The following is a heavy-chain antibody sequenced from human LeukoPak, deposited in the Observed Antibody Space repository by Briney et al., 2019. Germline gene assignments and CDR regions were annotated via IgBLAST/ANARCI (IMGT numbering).Heavy chain of an antibody. Sequence: SETLSLTCSVSGGSVSSYYWGWIRQPPGKGLEWIGYVYYTGSTNYNPSLKSRVTMFEDKSKNQSSLRLYSVTVADTAVYYCARHFAYSSSSYFDYWGQGSLVTVSS. CDR1: GGSVSSYY. D-gene: IGHD6-6*01. V-gene: IGHV4-59*08. CDR3: ARHFAYSSSSYFDY. J-gene: IGHJ4*02. CDR2: VYYTGST.